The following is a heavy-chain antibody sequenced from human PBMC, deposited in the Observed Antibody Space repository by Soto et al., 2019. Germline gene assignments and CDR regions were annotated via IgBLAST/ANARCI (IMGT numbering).Heavy chain of an antibody. CDR1: GFTFSSYT. CDR2: ISSSSRYI. Sequence: GGSLRLSCATSGFTFSSYTMNWVRQAPGKGLEWVSSISSSSRYIYSADSVKGRFTVSRDNAKNSLFLQMNSLRVEDTAVYYCARGVYVEYANSSLDFLYYFDSWGQGTLVTVSS. D-gene: IGHD6-6*01. CDR3: ARGVYVEYANSSLDFLYYFDS. V-gene: IGHV3-21*01. J-gene: IGHJ4*02.